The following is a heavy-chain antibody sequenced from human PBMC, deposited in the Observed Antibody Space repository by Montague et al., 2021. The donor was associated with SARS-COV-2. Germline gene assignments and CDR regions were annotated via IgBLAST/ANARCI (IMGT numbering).Heavy chain of an antibody. D-gene: IGHD3-10*01. V-gene: IGHV4-39*07. CDR1: RDSISSHNYF. CDR3: AKDGEALAWGTFDI. J-gene: IGHJ3*02. CDR2: VDYSGLT. Sequence: SETLSLTCTVSRDSISSHNYFWAWIRQPPGKGLEWIGSVDYSGLTFYNPSLESRVTISVDTSKEQFSLKVNSVTAADTAVYYCAKDGEALAWGTFDIWGQRTMVTVSS.